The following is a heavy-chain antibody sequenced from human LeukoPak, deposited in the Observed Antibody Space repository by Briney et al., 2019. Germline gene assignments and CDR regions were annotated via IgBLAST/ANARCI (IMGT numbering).Heavy chain of an antibody. V-gene: IGHV3-30*03. J-gene: IGHJ2*01. D-gene: IGHD5-24*01. CDR1: GFTITSWS. Sequence: GGSLRLSCAVSGFTITSWSMNWVRQAPGKGLEWVAVLSYSGTNKYYSDSVKGRFTISRDNSKNTVYLQMNSLRAEDTAVYHCARDRNRDGYNFLDWYFDLWGRGTLVTVSS. CDR2: LSYSGTNK. CDR3: ARDRNRDGYNFLDWYFDL.